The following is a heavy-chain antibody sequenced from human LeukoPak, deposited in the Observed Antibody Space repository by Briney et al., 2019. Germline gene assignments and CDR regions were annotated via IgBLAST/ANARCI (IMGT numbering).Heavy chain of an antibody. V-gene: IGHV3-7*04. Sequence: GGSLRHSCAASGFTFSSYWMSWVRQAPGKGLEWVANIKQDESEKYYVHSVEGRFTISRDNAKNSLYLQMNSLRAEDTGVYYCARDVPFGESCDYWGQGTLVSVSS. CDR1: GFTFSSYW. CDR3: ARDVPFGESCDY. D-gene: IGHD3-10*01. CDR2: IKQDESEK. J-gene: IGHJ4*02.